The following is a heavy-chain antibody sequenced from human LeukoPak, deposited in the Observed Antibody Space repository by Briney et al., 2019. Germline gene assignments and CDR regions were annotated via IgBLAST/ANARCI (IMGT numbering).Heavy chain of an antibody. V-gene: IGHV3-7*01. Sequence: GGSLRPSCAASGFTFSASWMSWVRQAPGKGLEWVANINTDGSETYYVDSVRGRFTISRDNAKKSLYLQMDSLSEADTAIYYCARDPAAWDYWGQGTLVTVSP. CDR3: ARDPAAWDY. D-gene: IGHD6-13*01. CDR1: GFTFSASW. CDR2: INTDGSET. J-gene: IGHJ4*02.